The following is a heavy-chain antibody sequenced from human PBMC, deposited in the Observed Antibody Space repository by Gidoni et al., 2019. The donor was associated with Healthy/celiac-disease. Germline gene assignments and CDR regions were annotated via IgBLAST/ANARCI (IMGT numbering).Heavy chain of an antibody. J-gene: IGHJ6*02. CDR3: ARDSGAEGYCTNGVCSLYYYYGMDV. V-gene: IGHV4-4*02. CDR1: AGSISRSHC. CDR2: IYHSGST. Sequence: QVQLQESGPGLVTPSGTLSLTCAVPAGSISRSHCWSWVRQPPGKGLEWIGEIYHSGSTNYNPSLKSRVTISVDKSKNQFSLKLSSVTAADTAVYYCARDSGAEGYCTNGVCSLYYYYGMDVWGQGTTVTVSS. D-gene: IGHD2-8*01.